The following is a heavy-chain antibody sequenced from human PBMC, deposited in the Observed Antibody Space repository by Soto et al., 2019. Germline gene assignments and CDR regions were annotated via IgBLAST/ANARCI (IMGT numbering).Heavy chain of an antibody. Sequence: PGGSLRLSCTASGFTFSDYYRSWIRQAPGKGLEWVSYISSSGSTIYYADSVKGRFTISRDNAKNSLYLQMNSLRAEDTAVYYCARDRGDDYGDYTTVYYFDYWGQGTLVTVSS. CDR1: GFTFSDYY. D-gene: IGHD4-17*01. V-gene: IGHV3-11*01. CDR2: ISSSGSTI. J-gene: IGHJ4*02. CDR3: ARDRGDDYGDYTTVYYFDY.